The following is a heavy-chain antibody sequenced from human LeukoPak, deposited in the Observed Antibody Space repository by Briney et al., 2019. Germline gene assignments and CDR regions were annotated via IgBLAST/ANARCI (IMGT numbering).Heavy chain of an antibody. CDR3: VRRGSSSLYDY. CDR1: GSTIGDYD. V-gene: IGHV3-20*04. J-gene: IGHJ4*02. D-gene: IGHD6-13*01. CDR2: INWKGGKT. Sequence: SGGSLRLSCAASGSTIGDYDMCWVRQAPGKGLEWVSGINWKGGKTGYADSVKGRFTISRDNARNSLYLQMSSLRAEDTALYYCVRRGSSSLYDYWGRGTLVSVSS.